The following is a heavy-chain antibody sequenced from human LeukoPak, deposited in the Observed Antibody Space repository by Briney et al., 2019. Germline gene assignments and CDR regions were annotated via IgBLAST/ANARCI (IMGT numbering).Heavy chain of an antibody. CDR3: ARMYYYDSSGYYFDY. Sequence: ASVKVSCKASGYTFTGYYMHWVRQAPGQGLEWMGWINPNSGGTNYAQKFQGRVTMTRDTSISIAYMELSRLRSDDTAVYYCARMYYYDSSGYYFDYWGQGTLVTVSS. CDR1: GYTFTGYY. CDR2: INPNSGGT. J-gene: IGHJ4*02. V-gene: IGHV1-2*02. D-gene: IGHD3-22*01.